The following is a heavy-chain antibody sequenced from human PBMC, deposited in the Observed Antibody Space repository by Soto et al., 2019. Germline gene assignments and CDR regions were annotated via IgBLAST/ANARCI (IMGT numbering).Heavy chain of an antibody. J-gene: IGHJ6*03. V-gene: IGHV4-34*01. Sequence: SETLSLTCAVYGGSFSGYYWSWIRQPPGKGLEWIGEINHSGSTNYNPSLKSRVTISVDTSKNQFSLKLSSVTAADTAVYYCAREFRRYGDGRSALNYYYYYYMDVWGKGTTVTVSS. CDR2: INHSGST. CDR1: GGSFSGYY. D-gene: IGHD4-17*01. CDR3: AREFRRYGDGRSALNYYYYYYMDV.